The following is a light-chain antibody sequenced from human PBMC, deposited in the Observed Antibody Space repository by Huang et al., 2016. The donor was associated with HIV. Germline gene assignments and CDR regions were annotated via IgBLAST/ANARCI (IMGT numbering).Light chain of an antibody. Sequence: EIVMTQSPATLSVSPGERATLSCRASQPVSSNLAWYQQKPGQAPRLRIYGASTRATGIPARFSGSGSGTEFTLAISSLQSEDFGVYYCQQYNNWWTFGQGTKVEIK. V-gene: IGKV3-15*01. J-gene: IGKJ1*01. CDR2: GAS. CDR3: QQYNNWWT. CDR1: QPVSSN.